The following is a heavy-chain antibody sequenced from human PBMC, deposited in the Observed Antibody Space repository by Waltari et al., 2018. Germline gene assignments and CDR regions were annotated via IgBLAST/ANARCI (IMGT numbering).Heavy chain of an antibody. V-gene: IGHV4-39*01. CDR1: GGSIRSSSYY. Sequence: QLQLQESGPGLVKPSETLSLTCTVSGGSIRSSSYYRGRTRQPPGKGLEWIGSIYYSGSTYYNPSLKSRVTISVDTSKNQFSLKLSSVTAADTAVYYCARLVVVISVCDYWGQGTLVTVSS. D-gene: IGHD3-22*01. CDR3: ARLVVVISVCDY. J-gene: IGHJ4*02. CDR2: IYYSGST.